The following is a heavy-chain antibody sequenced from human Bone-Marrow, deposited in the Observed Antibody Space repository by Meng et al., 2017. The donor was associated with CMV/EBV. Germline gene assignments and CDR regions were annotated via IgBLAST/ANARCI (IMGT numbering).Heavy chain of an antibody. CDR1: GGSIHRSSW. D-gene: IGHD3-16*01. J-gene: IGHJ1*01. CDR2: IYHSGST. V-gene: IGHV4-4*02. CDR3: ASWAFEYFQH. Sequence: LPCAVSGGSIHRSSWQRWVRQPPGKGREWIGEIYHSGSTNYNPSLKSRVTISVDKSKNQFSLKLSSVTAADTAVYYCASWAFEYFQHWGQGTLVTVSS.